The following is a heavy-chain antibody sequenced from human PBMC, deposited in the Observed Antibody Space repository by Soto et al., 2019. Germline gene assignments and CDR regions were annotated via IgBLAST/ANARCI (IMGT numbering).Heavy chain of an antibody. J-gene: IGHJ4*02. V-gene: IGHV3-33*01. Sequence: QVQLVESGGGVVQPGGSLRLSCEGSGFPFRSYGIQWVRQAPGQGLEWLGLIWNDGSHAYYADSVKGRFTISRDNSKNTVFLQVSNLRAEDTAVYFCARDQTDSGGYSDSWGQGTLVTVSS. D-gene: IGHD2-15*01. CDR1: GFPFRSYG. CDR2: IWNDGSHA. CDR3: ARDQTDSGGYSDS.